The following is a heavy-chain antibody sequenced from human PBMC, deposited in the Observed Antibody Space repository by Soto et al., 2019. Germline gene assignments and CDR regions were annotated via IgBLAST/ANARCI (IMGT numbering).Heavy chain of an antibody. Sequence: EVQLVESGGGLVKPGGSLRLSCAASGFNISNAWMNWVRQAPGKGLEWVGRIMSNADGGTAAYAAPVEGRFTISRDDSKNTLYLQMNSLKTEETGVYYCLEYLTDMVVWGQGTTVTVSS. D-gene: IGHD3-3*01. J-gene: IGHJ6*02. CDR3: LEYLTDMVV. CDR2: IMSNADGGTA. CDR1: GFNISNAW. V-gene: IGHV3-15*07.